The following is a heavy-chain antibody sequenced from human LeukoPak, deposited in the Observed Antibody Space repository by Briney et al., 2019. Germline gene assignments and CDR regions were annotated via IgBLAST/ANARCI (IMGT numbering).Heavy chain of an antibody. J-gene: IGHJ4*02. Sequence: GGSLRLSCAASGFTFSSYAMHWVRQAPGKGLEWVAVISYDGSNKYYADSVKGRFTISRDNSKNTLYLQMNSLRAEDTAVYYCASRDYFDYWGQGTLVTVSS. CDR2: ISYDGSNK. CDR3: ASRDYFDY. D-gene: IGHD5-24*01. CDR1: GFTFSSYA. V-gene: IGHV3-30-3*01.